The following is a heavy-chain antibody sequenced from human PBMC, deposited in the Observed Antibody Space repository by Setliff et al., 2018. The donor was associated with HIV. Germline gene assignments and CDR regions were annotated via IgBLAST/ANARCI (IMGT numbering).Heavy chain of an antibody. CDR2: IIPIFGTA. J-gene: IGHJ4*02. D-gene: IGHD3-16*01. Sequence: AASVKVSCKASGGTFSSYAISWVRQAPGQGLEWMGGIIPIFGTANYAQKFQGRVTITTDESTSTAYMELSSLRSEDTAVYYCARPPVGEPYYFDYWGQGTLVTVSS. CDR1: GGTFSSYA. CDR3: ARPPVGEPYYFDY. V-gene: IGHV1-69*05.